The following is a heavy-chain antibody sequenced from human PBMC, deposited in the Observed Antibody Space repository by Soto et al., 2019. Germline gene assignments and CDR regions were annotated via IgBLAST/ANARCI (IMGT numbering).Heavy chain of an antibody. V-gene: IGHV1-69*01. J-gene: IGHJ3*02. CDR2: IIPIFGTA. CDR1: GGTFSSYA. D-gene: IGHD3-22*01. CDR3: ERDTSSSDYYDSSGYYQHCAFEI. Sequence: QVQLVQAGAEVKKPGSSVKVSCKASGGTFSSYAISWVRQAPGQGLEWMGGIIPIFGTANYAQQFPGTVTITADESTSTAYMELNSMRSEDTAVYYCERDTSSSDYYDSSGYYQHCAFEIWGQGTMVTVSS.